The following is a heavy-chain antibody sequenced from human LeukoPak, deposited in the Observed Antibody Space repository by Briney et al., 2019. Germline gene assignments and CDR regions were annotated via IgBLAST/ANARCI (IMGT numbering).Heavy chain of an antibody. CDR3: AELGITMIGGV. CDR1: GFTFSGYE. CDR2: ISSSGSTI. Sequence: GGSLRLSCAASGFTFSGYEMNWVRQAPGKGLEWVSYISSSGSTIYYADSVKCRFTISRVNAKNSLYLQMNSLRAEDTAVYYCAELGITMIGGVWGKGTTVTISS. V-gene: IGHV3-48*03. J-gene: IGHJ6*04. D-gene: IGHD3-10*02.